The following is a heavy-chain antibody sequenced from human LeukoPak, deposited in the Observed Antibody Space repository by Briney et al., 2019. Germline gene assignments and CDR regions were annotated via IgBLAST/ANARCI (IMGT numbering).Heavy chain of an antibody. J-gene: IGHJ6*03. CDR3: ARNGYYDFWSGYYNGYMDV. CDR2: ISSSGSTI. CDR1: GFTFSDYY. Sequence: GGSLRLSCAASGFTFSDYYMSWIRQAPGKGLEWVSYISSSGSTIYYADSVKGRFTISRDNAKNSLYLQMNSLRVEDTAVYYCARNGYYDFWSGYYNGYMDVWGKGTTVTVSS. V-gene: IGHV3-11*01. D-gene: IGHD3-3*01.